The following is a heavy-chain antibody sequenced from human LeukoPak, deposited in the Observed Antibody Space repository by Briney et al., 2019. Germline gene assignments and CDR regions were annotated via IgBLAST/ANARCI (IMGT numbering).Heavy chain of an antibody. CDR3: ARGFYDYGDSPYAFDI. D-gene: IGHD4-17*01. Sequence: SETLSLTCAVYGGSFSGYYWSWIRQPPGKGLEWIGGINHSGGTNYNPSLKSRVTISVDTSKNQFSLKLSSVTAADTAVYYCARGFYDYGDSPYAFDIWVQGTMVTVYS. J-gene: IGHJ3*02. CDR2: INHSGGT. V-gene: IGHV4-34*01. CDR1: GGSFSGYY.